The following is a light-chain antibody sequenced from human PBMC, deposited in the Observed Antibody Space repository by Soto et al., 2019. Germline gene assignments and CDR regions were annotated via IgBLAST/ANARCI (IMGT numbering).Light chain of an antibody. Sequence: EIVLTQSPGTLSLSPGARATLSCRASQSVDRNYLAWYQHKPGQAPRLLIYGASTGATGIPDRFSGSGSGTDFTLTISRLEPEDFAVYYCHQYGLSPPYTFGPGTKVDIK. CDR1: QSVDRNY. CDR3: HQYGLSPPYT. V-gene: IGKV3-20*01. J-gene: IGKJ3*01. CDR2: GAS.